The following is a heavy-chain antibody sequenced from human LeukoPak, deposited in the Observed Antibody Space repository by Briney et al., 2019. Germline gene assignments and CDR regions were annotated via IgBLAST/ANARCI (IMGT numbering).Heavy chain of an antibody. CDR1: GFTFSSYE. CDR2: ISSSGSTI. J-gene: IGHJ6*04. CDR3: ASADFWSGYQVMDV. V-gene: IGHV3-48*03. D-gene: IGHD3-3*01. Sequence: GGSLRLSCAASGFTFSSYEMNWVRQAPGKGLEWVSYISSSGSTIYYADSVKGRFTISRDNAKNSLYLQMNSLRAEDTAVYYCASADFWSGYQVMDVWGKGTTVTVSS.